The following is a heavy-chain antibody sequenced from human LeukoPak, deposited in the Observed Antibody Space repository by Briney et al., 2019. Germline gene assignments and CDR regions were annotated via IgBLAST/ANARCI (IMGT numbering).Heavy chain of an antibody. J-gene: IGHJ6*02. Sequence: SETLSLTCTVSGGSISSGGYYWSWIRQHPGKGLEWIGYIYYSGSTYYDPSLKSRVTISVDTSKNQFSLKLSSVTAADTAVYYCARDIDGDYYYGMDVWGQGTTVTVSS. D-gene: IGHD4-17*01. CDR1: GGSISSGGYY. CDR2: IYYSGST. CDR3: ARDIDGDYYYGMDV. V-gene: IGHV4-31*03.